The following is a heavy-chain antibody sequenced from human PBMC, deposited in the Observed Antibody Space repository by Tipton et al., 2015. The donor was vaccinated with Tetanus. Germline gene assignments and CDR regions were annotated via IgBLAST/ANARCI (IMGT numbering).Heavy chain of an antibody. CDR3: ARTSGYLYSNH. CDR2: ISDSGTA. D-gene: IGHD3-3*01. Sequence: TLSLTCTVSGASITSANYYWSWIRQPPGKGLEWIGYISDSGTAYYNASLKSRLTISVDKSKNQFSLKLNSVTATDTAVYYCARTSGYLYSNHWGQGTLVTVSS. CDR1: GASITSANYY. J-gene: IGHJ1*01. V-gene: IGHV4-30-4*01.